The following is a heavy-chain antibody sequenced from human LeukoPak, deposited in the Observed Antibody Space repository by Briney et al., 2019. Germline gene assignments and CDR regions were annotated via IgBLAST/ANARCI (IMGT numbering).Heavy chain of an antibody. CDR3: ARDGSSSKYYYYYMDV. J-gene: IGHJ6*03. V-gene: IGHV3-48*03. CDR2: ISSSGSTI. CDR1: GFTFSSYE. Sequence: PGGSLRLSCAASGFTFSSYEMNWVRQAPGKGLEWVSYISSSGSTIYYADSVKGRFTISRDNAKNSLYLQMKSLRAEDTAVYYCARDGSSSKYYYYYMDVWGKGTTVTVSS. D-gene: IGHD6-13*01.